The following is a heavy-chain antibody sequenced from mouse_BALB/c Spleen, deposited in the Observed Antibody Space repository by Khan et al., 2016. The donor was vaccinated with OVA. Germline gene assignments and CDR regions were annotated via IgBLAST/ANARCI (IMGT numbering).Heavy chain of an antibody. D-gene: IGHD1-1*01. CDR1: GFTFTSYG. Sequence: EVELVESGGGLVQSGGSRKLSCAASGFTFTSYGMHWIRQAPEKGLEWVAYISSDSNTIYYADTVKGRFTISRDNPKNTLFLQMISLRSGDTAMYFCATSYFYGYYFDYWGQGTTLTVSS. CDR2: ISSDSNTI. J-gene: IGHJ2*01. V-gene: IGHV5-17*02. CDR3: ATSYFYGYYFDY.